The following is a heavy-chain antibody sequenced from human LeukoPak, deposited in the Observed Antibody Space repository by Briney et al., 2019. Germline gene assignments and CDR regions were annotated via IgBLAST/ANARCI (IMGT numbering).Heavy chain of an antibody. V-gene: IGHV4-59*01. CDR2: IYYSGST. Sequence: SETLSLTCTVSGGSISSYYWSWIRQPPGKRLEWIGYIYYSGSTNYNPSLKSRVTISVDTSKNQFSLKLSSVTAADTAVYYCARRVYYYGMDVWGQGTTVTVSS. CDR1: GGSISSYY. J-gene: IGHJ6*02. CDR3: ARRVYYYGMDV.